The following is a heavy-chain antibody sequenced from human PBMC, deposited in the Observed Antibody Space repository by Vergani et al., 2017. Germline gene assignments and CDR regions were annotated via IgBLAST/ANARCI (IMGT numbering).Heavy chain of an antibody. J-gene: IGHJ6*03. CDR2: MNPNSGNT. CDR3: ARGLPAAHYMDV. V-gene: IGHV1-8*01. D-gene: IGHD2-2*01. Sequence: QVQLVQSGAEVKKPGASVKVSCKASEYTFTSYDINWVRQATGQGLEWMGWMNPNSGNTGYAQKFQGRVTMTRNTSIRTAYMELSSLRSEDTAVYYCARGLPAAHYMDVWGKGTTVTVSS. CDR1: EYTFTSYD.